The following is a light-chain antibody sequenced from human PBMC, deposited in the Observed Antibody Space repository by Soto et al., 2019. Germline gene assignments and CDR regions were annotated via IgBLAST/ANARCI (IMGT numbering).Light chain of an antibody. CDR3: QQYKSFLGT. Sequence: DIQMTQSPSTLSASVGDRVTFTCRASQSVSSWVAWYQQKPGKAPNLLITKASSLESGVPSRFSGSGTGTEFTLPINGLQPDDFATYYCQQYKSFLGTFGQGTKVEIK. V-gene: IGKV1-5*03. CDR2: KAS. J-gene: IGKJ1*01. CDR1: QSVSSW.